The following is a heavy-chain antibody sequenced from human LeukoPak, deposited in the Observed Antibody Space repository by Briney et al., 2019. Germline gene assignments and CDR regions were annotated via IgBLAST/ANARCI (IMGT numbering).Heavy chain of an antibody. CDR2: INSDGSIT. J-gene: IGHJ4*02. CDR1: GFTFNSYW. D-gene: IGHD2-15*01. CDR3: TRDIGVTAWGEWNY. Sequence: GGSLRLSCAASGFTFNSYWMHWVRQAPGKGLVWVSRINSDGSITNYADSVKGRFTISRDNAENTLYLQMSSLRAEDTAVYYCTRDIGVTAWGEWNYWGQGTLVTVSS. V-gene: IGHV3-74*01.